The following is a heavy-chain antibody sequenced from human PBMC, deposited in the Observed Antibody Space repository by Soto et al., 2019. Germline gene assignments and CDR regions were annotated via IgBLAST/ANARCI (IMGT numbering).Heavy chain of an antibody. CDR3: ARGTVVVVAARSNGFDL. Sequence: RIIQQTGKGLEWIGEIIHSGTTNYNPSLKSRVTISVDTSKDQLSLKLNSVTAADTAVYYCARGTVVVVAARSNGFDLWGQGTLVTV. CDR2: IIHSGTT. D-gene: IGHD2-15*01. V-gene: IGHV4-34*01. J-gene: IGHJ5*02.